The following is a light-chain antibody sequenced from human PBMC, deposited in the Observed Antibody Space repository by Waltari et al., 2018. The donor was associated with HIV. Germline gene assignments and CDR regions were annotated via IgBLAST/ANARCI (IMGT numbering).Light chain of an antibody. CDR1: QSVSSK. J-gene: IGKJ5*01. CDR2: GAS. CDR3: QQYYKWPLT. Sequence: EIVMLQSPATLSVSPGERATLSCRASQSVSSKLAWYQQKPGQAPRLLIYGASTRSTGIPGRFSGSESGTEFILTISSLQSEDCAVYYCQQYYKWPLTFGQGHDWRL. V-gene: IGKV3D-15*01.